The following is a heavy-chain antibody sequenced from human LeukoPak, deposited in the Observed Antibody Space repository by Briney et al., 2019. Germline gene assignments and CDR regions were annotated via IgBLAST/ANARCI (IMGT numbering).Heavy chain of an antibody. Sequence: GGSLRLSCAASGFTFNSYGIHWVRQAPGKGLEWVAFIRYDGSSKYYVDSVKGRFTISRDDSKNTLYLQMNSLRAEDTATYYCAKGYYFDILSGYSSLDSWGQGTLVTVSS. CDR2: IRYDGSSK. D-gene: IGHD3-9*01. CDR3: AKGYYFDILSGYSSLDS. J-gene: IGHJ4*02. V-gene: IGHV3-30*02. CDR1: GFTFNSYG.